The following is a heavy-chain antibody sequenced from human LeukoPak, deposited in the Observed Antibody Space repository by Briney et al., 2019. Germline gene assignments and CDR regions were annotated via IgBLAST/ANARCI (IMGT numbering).Heavy chain of an antibody. D-gene: IGHD2-2*01. J-gene: IGHJ6*04. CDR3: ARCRYCSSTSCLGHYYYYGMDV. Sequence: ASVKVSCKASGGTFSSYAISWVRQAPGQGLGWMGGMIPIFCTARYAKKFQGRVTITADKATSTAYMELSSLRSEDTAVYYCARCRYCSSTSCLGHYYYYGMDVWGKGTTVTVSS. V-gene: IGHV1-69*06. CDR2: MIPIFCTA. CDR1: GGTFSSYA.